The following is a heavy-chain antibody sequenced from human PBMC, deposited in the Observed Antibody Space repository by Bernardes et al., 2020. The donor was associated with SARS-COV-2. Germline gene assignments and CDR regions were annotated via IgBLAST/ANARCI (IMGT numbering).Heavy chain of an antibody. J-gene: IGHJ4*02. Sequence: VGSLSLSCAASGFTFSAYTMSWVRQAPGKGLEWVSTVGISATSTFFAASVKGRFTISRDNSKNTVSLQMNSLRVEDTAVYYCATLSRYGDYGNYWGQGTLVTVSS. CDR3: ATLSRYGDYGNY. V-gene: IGHV3-23*01. D-gene: IGHD4-17*01. CDR2: VGISATST. CDR1: GFTFSAYT.